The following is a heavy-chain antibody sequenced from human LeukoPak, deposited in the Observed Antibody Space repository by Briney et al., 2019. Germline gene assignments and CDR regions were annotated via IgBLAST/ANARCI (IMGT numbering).Heavy chain of an antibody. J-gene: IGHJ5*02. CDR2: ISAYNSNT. D-gene: IGHD2-2*02. Sequence: ASVKVSCKASGYTFTSYGISWVRQAPGQGLEWMGWISAYNSNTNYAQKLQGRVTMTTDTSTSTAYMELRSLRSDDTAVYYCARDGVVPAAISVTAPTDNWFDPWGQGTLVTVSS. V-gene: IGHV1-18*01. CDR3: ARDGVVPAAISVTAPTDNWFDP. CDR1: GYTFTSYG.